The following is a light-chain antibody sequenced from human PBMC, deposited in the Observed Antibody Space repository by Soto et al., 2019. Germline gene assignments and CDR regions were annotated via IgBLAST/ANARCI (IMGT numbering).Light chain of an antibody. CDR3: QQTYTSPGT. V-gene: IGKV1-39*01. J-gene: IGKJ1*01. CDR2: AAS. CDR1: QSVSKY. Sequence: DIQMTQSPSSLSASVGDRITINCRASQSVSKYLNWYQHKLGKAPELLIYAASSLYSGVPSRFSGSGSGTYFILTISNLQPEDSASYYCQQTYTSPGTFGQGTKVEIK.